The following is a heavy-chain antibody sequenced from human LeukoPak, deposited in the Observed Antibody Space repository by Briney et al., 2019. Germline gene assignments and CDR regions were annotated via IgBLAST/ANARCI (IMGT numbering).Heavy chain of an antibody. Sequence: SETLSLTCTVSGGSISSYYWSWIRQPPGKGLEWIGYIYYSGSTNYNPSLKSRVTISVDTSKNQFSLKLSSVTAADTAVYYCARLNRHYYYYGMDVWGQGTTVTVS. V-gene: IGHV4-59*08. CDR1: GGSISSYY. J-gene: IGHJ6*02. CDR3: ARLNRHYYYYGMDV. CDR2: IYYSGST.